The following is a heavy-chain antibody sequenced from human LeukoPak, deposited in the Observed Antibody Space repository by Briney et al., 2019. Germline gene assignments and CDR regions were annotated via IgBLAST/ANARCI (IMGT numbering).Heavy chain of an antibody. D-gene: IGHD3-16*01. Sequence: GSLRLSCEASGFTFSIYGMHWVRQAPGKGPEWVAAMSYDGTIEYYADSVKGRFTISRDNAKNSLYLQMSNLRAEDTAVYFCARGGGLDVWGQGATVTVSS. CDR2: MSYDGTIE. J-gene: IGHJ6*02. CDR3: ARGGGLDV. V-gene: IGHV3-30*03. CDR1: GFTFSIYG.